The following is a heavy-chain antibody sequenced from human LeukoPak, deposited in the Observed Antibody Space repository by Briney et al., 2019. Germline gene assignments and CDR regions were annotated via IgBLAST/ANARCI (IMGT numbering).Heavy chain of an antibody. CDR1: GFTFNSYS. CDR2: ISYDGSNK. CDR3: AKEIQAGSWYTPSFDY. D-gene: IGHD6-13*01. V-gene: IGHV3-30*18. J-gene: IGHJ4*02. Sequence: GGSLRLSCAASGFTFNSYSMHWVRQAPGKGLEWVAVISYDGSNKYYADSVKGRFTISRDNSKNTLYLQMNSLRAEDTAVYYCAKEIQAGSWYTPSFDYWGQGTLVTVSS.